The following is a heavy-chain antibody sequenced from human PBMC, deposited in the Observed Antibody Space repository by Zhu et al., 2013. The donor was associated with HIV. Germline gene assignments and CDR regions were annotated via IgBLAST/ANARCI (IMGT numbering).Heavy chain of an antibody. CDR1: GFTFSSYS. Sequence: EVQLVESGGGLVKPGGSLRLSCAASGFTFSSYSMTWVRQAPGKGLEWVSSLSSSSSHIYYADSVKGRFTISRDNAKNSLYLQMSSLRAEDTAVYYCARDSDWFIFEYWGQGALVTVSS. CDR2: LSSSSSHI. V-gene: IGHV3-21*01. J-gene: IGHJ4*02. CDR3: ARDSDWFIFEY. D-gene: IGHD3-9*01.